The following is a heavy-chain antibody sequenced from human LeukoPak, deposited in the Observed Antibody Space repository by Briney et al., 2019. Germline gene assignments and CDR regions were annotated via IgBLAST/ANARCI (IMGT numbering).Heavy chain of an antibody. V-gene: IGHV4-34*01. D-gene: IGHD5-12*01. CDR2: INHSGST. CDR1: GGSFSGYY. J-gene: IGHJ2*01. CDR3: ARGGGGYSWYFDL. Sequence: KPSETLSLTCAVYGGSFSGYYWSWIRQPPGKGLEWIGEINHSGSTNYNPSLKSRVTISVDTSKNQFSLKLSSVTAADTAVYYCARGGGGYSWYFDLWGRGTLVTVSS.